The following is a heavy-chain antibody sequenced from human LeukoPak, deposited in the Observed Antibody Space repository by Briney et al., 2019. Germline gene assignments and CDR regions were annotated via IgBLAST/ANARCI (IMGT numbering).Heavy chain of an antibody. Sequence: PGGSLRLSCAASGFTFSSYGMHWDRQAPGKGLEWVAVIWYDGSNKYYADSVKGRFTISRDNSKNTLYLQMNSLRAEDTAVYYCARGGLGIGDFDIWGQGTMVTVSS. CDR1: GFTFSSYG. J-gene: IGHJ3*02. D-gene: IGHD7-27*01. CDR2: IWYDGSNK. CDR3: ARGGLGIGDFDI. V-gene: IGHV3-33*01.